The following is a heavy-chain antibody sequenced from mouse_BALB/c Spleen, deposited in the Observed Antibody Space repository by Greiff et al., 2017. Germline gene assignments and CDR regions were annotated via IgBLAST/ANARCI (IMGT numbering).Heavy chain of an antibody. CDR3: ARGGTTATPMDY. CDR2: IYPGDGDT. CDR1: GYAFSSSW. Sequence: QVQLQQSGPELVKPGASVKISCKASGYAFSSSWMNWVKQRPGQGLEWIGRIYPGDGDTNYNGKFKGKATLTADKSSSTAYMQLSSLTSVDSAVYFCARGGTTATPMDYWGQGTSVTVSS. J-gene: IGHJ4*01. V-gene: IGHV1-82*01. D-gene: IGHD1-2*01.